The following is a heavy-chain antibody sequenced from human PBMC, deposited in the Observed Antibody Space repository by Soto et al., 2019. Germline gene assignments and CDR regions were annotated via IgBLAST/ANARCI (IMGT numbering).Heavy chain of an antibody. Sequence: SETLSLTCTVSGGSISSSSYYWGWIRQPPGKGLEWIGSIYYSGSTYYNPSLKSRVTISVDTSKNQFSLKLSSVTAADTAVYYCARALYCSGGRCVYNWYDPWGQGTLVTVSS. CDR1: GGSISSSSYY. CDR2: IYYSGST. V-gene: IGHV4-39*01. J-gene: IGHJ5*02. D-gene: IGHD2-15*01. CDR3: ARALYCSGGRCVYNWYDP.